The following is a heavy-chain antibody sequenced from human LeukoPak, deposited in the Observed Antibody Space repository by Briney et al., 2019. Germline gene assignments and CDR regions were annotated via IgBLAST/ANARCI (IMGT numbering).Heavy chain of an antibody. Sequence: SVKVSSKASGGTFSSYAISWVRQAPGQGLEWMGGIIPIFGTANYAQKFQGRVTITADKSTSTAYMELSSLRSEDTAVYYCATETFGGSYVFNWFDPWGQGTLVTVSS. J-gene: IGHJ5*02. CDR1: GGTFSSYA. CDR3: ATETFGGSYVFNWFDP. D-gene: IGHD3-16*01. V-gene: IGHV1-69*06. CDR2: IIPIFGTA.